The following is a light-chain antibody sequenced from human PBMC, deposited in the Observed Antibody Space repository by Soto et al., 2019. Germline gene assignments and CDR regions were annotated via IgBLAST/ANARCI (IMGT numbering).Light chain of an antibody. CDR1: SSNIGAGYD. Sequence: QLVLTQPPSVSGAPGQRVTISCTGSSSNIGAGYDVHWYQQLPGTAPKLLIYDNSNRPSGVPDRFSGSKSGTSASLAITGLQAEDVADYYCQSYDRSLSGSRVFGTGTKLTVL. J-gene: IGLJ1*01. V-gene: IGLV1-40*01. CDR3: QSYDRSLSGSRV. CDR2: DNS.